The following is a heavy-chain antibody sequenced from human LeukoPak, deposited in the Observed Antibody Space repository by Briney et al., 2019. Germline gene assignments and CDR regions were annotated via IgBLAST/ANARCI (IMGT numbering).Heavy chain of an antibody. J-gene: IGHJ4*02. CDR3: AKDRGYFDY. V-gene: IGHV3-30*18. Sequence: SLRLSCAASGFTFSSYGMHWVRQAPGKGLEWVALISYDGSNKYYADSVKGRFTISRDNSKNTLYLQMNSLRAEDTAVYYCAKDRGYFDYWGQGTLVTVSA. CDR1: GFTFSSYG. CDR2: ISYDGSNK.